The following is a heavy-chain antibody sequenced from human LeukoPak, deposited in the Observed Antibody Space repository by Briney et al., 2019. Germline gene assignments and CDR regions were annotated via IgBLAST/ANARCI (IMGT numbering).Heavy chain of an antibody. CDR1: GFTFSSYA. Sequence: GGSLRLSCAASGFTFSSYAMSWVRQAPGRGLEWVSAISGSGGSTYYADSVKGRFTISRDNSKNMLYLQMNSLRAEDTAVYYCARGRRSGYFDYWGQGTLVTVSS. D-gene: IGHD7-27*01. CDR2: ISGSGGST. CDR3: ARGRRSGYFDY. J-gene: IGHJ4*02. V-gene: IGHV3-23*01.